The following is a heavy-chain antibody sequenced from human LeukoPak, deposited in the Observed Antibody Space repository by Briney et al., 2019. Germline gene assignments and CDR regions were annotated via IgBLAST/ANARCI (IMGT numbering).Heavy chain of an antibody. Sequence: GGSLILSCAASGYTFSSYSINWVRQAPGKGLEWVSSISVRSNYIYYADSVRGRFSISRDDARDSLYLQMNSLRAEDTAVYYCVRLRRNSDTSGFYYYYDYWGQGTLVTVSS. D-gene: IGHD3-22*01. J-gene: IGHJ4*02. CDR1: GYTFSSYS. CDR3: VRLRRNSDTSGFYYYYDY. CDR2: ISVRSNYI. V-gene: IGHV3-21*01.